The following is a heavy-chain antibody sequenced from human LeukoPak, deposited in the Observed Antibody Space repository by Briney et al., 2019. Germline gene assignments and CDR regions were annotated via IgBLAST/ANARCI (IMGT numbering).Heavy chain of an antibody. V-gene: IGHV3-21*01. CDR3: AKSDPYGASPPAY. Sequence: PGGSLRLSCAASGFTFSSYSMNWVRQAPGKGLEWVSSISSSSSYIYYADSVKGRFTISRDNSKNTMYLQMNSLRPEDTAVYYCAKSDPYGASPPAYWGQGTLVTVSS. CDR2: ISSSSSYI. CDR1: GFTFSSYS. D-gene: IGHD4-17*01. J-gene: IGHJ4*02.